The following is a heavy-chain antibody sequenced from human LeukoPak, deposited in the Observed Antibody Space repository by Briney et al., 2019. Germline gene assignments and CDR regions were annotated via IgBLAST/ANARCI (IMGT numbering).Heavy chain of an antibody. CDR3: ARDVHELLLYVY. Sequence: ASVKVSCKASGYTFTSYGISWVRQAPGQGLEWMGWISAYNGNTNYAQRLQGRDTMTTDTSTSTGYMELRSLRSDDTAVYYCARDVHELLLYVYWGQGTLVTVSS. J-gene: IGHJ4*02. CDR1: GYTFTSYG. D-gene: IGHD1-26*01. V-gene: IGHV1-18*01. CDR2: ISAYNGNT.